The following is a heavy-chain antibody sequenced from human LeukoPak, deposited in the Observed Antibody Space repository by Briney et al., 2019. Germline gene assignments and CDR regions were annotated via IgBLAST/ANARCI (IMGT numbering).Heavy chain of an antibody. Sequence: SETLSLTCTVSGGSISSYYWSWIRQPPGKGLEWIGYIYFSGSTNYNPSLKSRVTISVDTSKNQFSLKLSSVTAADTAVYYCARHRREWLARYFDYWGQGTLVTVSS. J-gene: IGHJ4*02. V-gene: IGHV4-59*08. D-gene: IGHD6-19*01. CDR1: GGSISSYY. CDR3: ARHRREWLARYFDY. CDR2: IYFSGST.